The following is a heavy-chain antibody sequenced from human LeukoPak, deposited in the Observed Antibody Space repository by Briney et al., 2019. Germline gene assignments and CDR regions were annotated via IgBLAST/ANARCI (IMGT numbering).Heavy chain of an antibody. CDR2: ISSSSDSI. J-gene: IGHJ4*02. CDR3: ARDYYGRSGYR. Sequence: GGSLRLSCAASGFTFSSYSMKWVRQAPGKGLEWVSSISSSSDSIYYADSVKGRFTISRDNAKNSLYLQMNSLRAEDTAVYYCARDYYGRSGYRWGQGTLVTVPS. D-gene: IGHD3-22*01. V-gene: IGHV3-21*01. CDR1: GFTFSSYS.